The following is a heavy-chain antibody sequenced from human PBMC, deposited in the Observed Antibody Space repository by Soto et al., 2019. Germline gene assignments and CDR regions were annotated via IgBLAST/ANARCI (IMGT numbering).Heavy chain of an antibody. J-gene: IGHJ5*02. CDR2: IYYSGST. Sequence: PSETLSLTCAVYGGSISSYYWSWIRQPPGKGLEWIGYIYYSGSTNYNPSLKSRVTISVDTSKNQCSLKLSSVTAADTAVYYCARLGYCSSTSCYSGWFDPWGQGTLVTVSS. D-gene: IGHD2-2*01. CDR3: ARLGYCSSTSCYSGWFDP. CDR1: GGSISSYY. V-gene: IGHV4-59*01.